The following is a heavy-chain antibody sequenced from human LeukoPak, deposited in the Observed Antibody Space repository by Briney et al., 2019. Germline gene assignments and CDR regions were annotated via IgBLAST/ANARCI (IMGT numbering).Heavy chain of an antibody. J-gene: IGHJ3*02. CDR2: IYTSGST. D-gene: IGHD3-22*01. CDR3: ARAHYYDSSGYLDAFDI. Sequence: PSETLSLTCTVSGGSISSGSYYWSWIRQPAGKGLEWIGRIYTSGSTNYNPSLKSRVTISVDTSKNQFSLKLSSVTAADTAVYYCARAHYYDSSGYLDAFDIWGQGTMVTVSS. CDR1: GGSISSGSYY. V-gene: IGHV4-61*02.